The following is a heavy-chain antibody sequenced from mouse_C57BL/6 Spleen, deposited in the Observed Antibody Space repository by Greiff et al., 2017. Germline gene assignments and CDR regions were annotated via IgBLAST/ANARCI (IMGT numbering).Heavy chain of an antibody. D-gene: IGHD1-1*01. V-gene: IGHV1-54*01. CDR3: ARDHGSSRGFAY. J-gene: IGHJ3*01. CDR1: GYAFTNYL. Sequence: QVQLKESGAELVRPGTSVKVSCKASGYAFTNYLIAWVKQRPGQGLEWIGVINPGSGGTNYNEKFKGKATLTADKSSSTAYMQLSSLTSEDSAVYFCARDHGSSRGFAYWGQGTLVTVSA. CDR2: INPGSGGT.